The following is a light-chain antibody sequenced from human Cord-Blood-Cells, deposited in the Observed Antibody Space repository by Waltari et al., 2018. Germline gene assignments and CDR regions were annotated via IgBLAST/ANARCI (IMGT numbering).Light chain of an antibody. CDR2: GAS. J-gene: IGKJ1*01. CDR1: QSVSSH. V-gene: IGKV3-15*01. CDR3: QQYNNWPPWT. Sequence: EIVMTQSPAILSVSPGARATLSCRARQSVSSHLAWYQQKPGQAPRLHIYGASTTATGIPARFVGSGSGTEFTLTISSLQSEDCAVYYCQQYNNWPPWTVGQGTKLEI.